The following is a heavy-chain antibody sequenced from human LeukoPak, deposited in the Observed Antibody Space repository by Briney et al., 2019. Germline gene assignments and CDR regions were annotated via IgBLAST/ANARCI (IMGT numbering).Heavy chain of an antibody. D-gene: IGHD1-26*01. V-gene: IGHV3-30-3*01. CDR1: GFTFSSYA. J-gene: IGHJ4*02. CDR3: ARGPGRGSYKYFDY. Sequence: GRSLRLSCAASGFTFSSYAMHWVRQAPGKGLEWVAVISYDGSNKYYADSVKGRFTISRDNSKNTLYLQMNSLRAEDTAVYYCARGPGRGSYKYFDYWGQGTLVTVSS. CDR2: ISYDGSNK.